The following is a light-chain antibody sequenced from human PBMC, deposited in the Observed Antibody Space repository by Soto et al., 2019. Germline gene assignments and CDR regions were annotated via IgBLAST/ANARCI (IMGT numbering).Light chain of an antibody. CDR2: DAS. V-gene: IGKV1-5*01. CDR1: QSICSW. Sequence: DIQMTQSPSTLSASVGDRVTITCRASQSICSWLAWYQQKPGKAPNLLIYDASILESGVPSRFSGSGSGTEFTLTINSLQPDDFATYYCQHYSSLREFIFGPGTKVEIK. J-gene: IGKJ3*01. CDR3: QHYSSLREFI.